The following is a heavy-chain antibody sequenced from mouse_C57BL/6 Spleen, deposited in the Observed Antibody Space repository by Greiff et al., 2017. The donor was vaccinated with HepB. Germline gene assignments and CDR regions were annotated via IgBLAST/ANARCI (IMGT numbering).Heavy chain of an antibody. V-gene: IGHV14-4*01. Sequence: EVQLQQSGAELVRPGASVKLSCTASGFNIKDDYMHWVKQRPEQGLEWIGWIDPENGDTEYASKFQGKATITADTSSNTAYLQLSSLTSEDTAVYYCTTRGNYGNFYFDYWGQGTTLTVSS. J-gene: IGHJ2*01. D-gene: IGHD2-1*01. CDR2: IDPENGDT. CDR3: TTRGNYGNFYFDY. CDR1: GFNIKDDY.